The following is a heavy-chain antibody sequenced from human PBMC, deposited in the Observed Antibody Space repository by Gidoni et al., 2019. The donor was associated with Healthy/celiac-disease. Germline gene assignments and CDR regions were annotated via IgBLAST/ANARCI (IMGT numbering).Heavy chain of an antibody. D-gene: IGHD5-18*01. CDR1: GGTFSSYA. CDR2: IIPIFGTA. J-gene: IGHJ4*02. V-gene: IGHV1-69*06. CDR3: ARAGGYSYGPQDHKLDY. Sequence: QVQLVQSGAEVKKPGSSVKVSCKASGGTFSSYAISWVRQAPGQGLEWMGGIIPIFGTANYAQKFQGRVTITADKATSTAYMELSSLRSEDTAVYYCARAGGYSYGPQDHKLDYWGQGTLVTVSS.